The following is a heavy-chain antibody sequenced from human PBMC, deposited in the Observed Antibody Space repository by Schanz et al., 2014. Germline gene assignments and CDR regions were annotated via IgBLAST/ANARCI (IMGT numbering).Heavy chain of an antibody. Sequence: QVQLQQWGAGLLKPSETLPLTCAVYGGSFSGYYWSWLRQPPGKGLGWIAEINHGGSTNYNPSLKSRITISVDPSKNQFSLKLRSVTAADTAVYYCARAARRTRVVPLYFDYWGQGTLVTVSS. CDR3: ARAARRTRVVPLYFDY. V-gene: IGHV4-34*01. J-gene: IGHJ4*02. D-gene: IGHD2-2*01. CDR1: GGSFSGYY. CDR2: INHGGST.